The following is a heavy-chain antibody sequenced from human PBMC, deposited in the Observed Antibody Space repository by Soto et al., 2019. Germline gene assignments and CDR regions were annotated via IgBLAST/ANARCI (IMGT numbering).Heavy chain of an antibody. CDR2: IYWDDDK. Sequence: QITLKESGPTLVKPTQTLTLTCTFSGFSLSTSGVGVGWIRQPPGKALEWLALIYWDDDKRYSPSLKSRLTITKETSKNQVVLTMTNMDPVDTATYYCAHNKGSSGHRGDYFDYWGQGTLVTVSS. D-gene: IGHD6-25*01. J-gene: IGHJ4*02. CDR1: GFSLSTSGVG. CDR3: AHNKGSSGHRGDYFDY. V-gene: IGHV2-5*02.